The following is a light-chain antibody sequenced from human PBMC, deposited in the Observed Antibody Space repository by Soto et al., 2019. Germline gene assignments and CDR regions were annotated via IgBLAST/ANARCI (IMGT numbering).Light chain of an antibody. CDR1: QSVSSN. J-gene: IGKJ4*01. CDR2: GAS. Sequence: EIVMTQSPATLSVSPGERATLSCRASQSVSSNLAWYQQKPGQAPRLLIYGASTRATAIPARFSGSGSGTDFTLTISSLQSADFAVYYCQQYNNWPLTFGGGTNVDI. V-gene: IGKV3-15*01. CDR3: QQYNNWPLT.